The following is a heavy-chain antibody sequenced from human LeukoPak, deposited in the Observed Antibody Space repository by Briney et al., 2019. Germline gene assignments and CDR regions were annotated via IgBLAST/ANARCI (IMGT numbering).Heavy chain of an antibody. D-gene: IGHD4-17*01. CDR1: GGSISSGDYY. CDR3: ARPPGLRNYYYYYGMDV. Sequence: SETLSLTCTVSGGSISSGDYYWSWIRQPPGKGLEWIGYIYYSGTTYYNPSLKSRVTISVDTSKNQFSLKLSSVTAADTAVYYCARPPGLRNYYYYYGMDVWGQGTTVTVSS. CDR2: IYYSGTT. J-gene: IGHJ6*02. V-gene: IGHV4-30-4*01.